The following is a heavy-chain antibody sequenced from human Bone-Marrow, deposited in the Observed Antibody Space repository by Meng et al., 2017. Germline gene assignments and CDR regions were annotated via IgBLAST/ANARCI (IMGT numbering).Heavy chain of an antibody. CDR1: GYTFTSYY. V-gene: IGHV1-46*01. CDR3: TFQTTVTTHYYYYGMDV. CDR2: INPSGGST. Sequence: ASVKVSCKASGYTFTSYYMHWVRQAPGQGLEWMGIINPSGGSTSYAQKFQGRVTMTRDTSISTAYMELSRLRSDDTAVYYCTFQTTVTTHYYYYGMDVWGQGTTVTVSS. J-gene: IGHJ6*02. D-gene: IGHD4-17*01.